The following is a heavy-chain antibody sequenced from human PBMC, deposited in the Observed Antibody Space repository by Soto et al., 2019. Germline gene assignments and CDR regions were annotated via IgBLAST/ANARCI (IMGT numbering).Heavy chain of an antibody. CDR3: AREAVEMATISFIYFDY. CDR2: IHGSATTM. J-gene: IGHJ4*02. D-gene: IGHD5-12*01. CDR1: GLTFSRYE. V-gene: IGHV3-48*03. Sequence: EVKLMESGGGLVQPGGSLRVSCAASGLTFSRYEMNWVRQAPGKGLEWIAYIHGSATTMFYADSVKGRFTISRDNAKNSLYLQLNSLSAEDTAVYYCAREAVEMATISFIYFDYWGQGTLVTVSS.